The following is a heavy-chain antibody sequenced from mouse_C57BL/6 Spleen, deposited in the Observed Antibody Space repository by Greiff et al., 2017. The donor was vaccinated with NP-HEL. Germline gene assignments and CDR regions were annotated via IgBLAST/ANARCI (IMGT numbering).Heavy chain of an antibody. Sequence: EVKLQESGPGLVKPSQSLSLTCSVTGYSITSGYYWNWIRQFPGNKLEWMGYISYDGSNNYNPSLKNRISITRDTSKNQFFLKLNSVTTEDTATYYCAEEGYDYGSSWFAYWGQGTLVTVSA. D-gene: IGHD1-1*01. CDR2: ISYDGSN. J-gene: IGHJ3*01. CDR1: GYSITSGYY. V-gene: IGHV3-6*01. CDR3: AEEGYDYGSSWFAY.